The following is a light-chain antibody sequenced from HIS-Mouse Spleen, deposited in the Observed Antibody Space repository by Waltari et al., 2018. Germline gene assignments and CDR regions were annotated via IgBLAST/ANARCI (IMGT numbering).Light chain of an antibody. CDR3: CSYAGSSTVV. J-gene: IGLJ2*01. Sequence: QSALTQPASVSGSPGQSIPIPCTGPSSDVGSYNLVSWYQQHPGKAPKLMIYEGSKRPSGVSNRFSGSKSGNTASLTISGLQAEDEADYYCCSYAGSSTVVFGGGTKLTVL. CDR2: EGS. V-gene: IGLV2-23*01. CDR1: SSDVGSYNL.